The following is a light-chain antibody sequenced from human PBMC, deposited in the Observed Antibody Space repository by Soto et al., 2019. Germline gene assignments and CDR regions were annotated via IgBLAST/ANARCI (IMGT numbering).Light chain of an antibody. CDR1: QSVSSC. CDR2: DAS. V-gene: IGKV3-11*01. Sequence: EIVLTQSPATLSLSPGEIATLSCRASQSVSSCLAWYQQKPGQAPRLLIYDASNRATGIPARFSGSGSGTDFTLTISRLEPEDFAVYYCQQSSNWPLTFGGGTKVEIK. CDR3: QQSSNWPLT. J-gene: IGKJ4*01.